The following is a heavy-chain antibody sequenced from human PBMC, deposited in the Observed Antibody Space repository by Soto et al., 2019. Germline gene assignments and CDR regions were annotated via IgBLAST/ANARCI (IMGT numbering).Heavy chain of an antibody. CDR2: ISLSSANI. CDR1: GFSLYNYA. D-gene: IGHD2-15*01. V-gene: IGHV3-48*01. Sequence: GGSLRLSCAASGFSLYNYAMDWVRQAPGQGLEWVSYISLSSANIHYADSVRGRFTVSRDNAKNSLYLQMNSLRAEDTAVYYCARDGGYCSGGSCYSSGSFDYWGQGTLVTVSS. J-gene: IGHJ4*02. CDR3: ARDGGYCSGGSCYSSGSFDY.